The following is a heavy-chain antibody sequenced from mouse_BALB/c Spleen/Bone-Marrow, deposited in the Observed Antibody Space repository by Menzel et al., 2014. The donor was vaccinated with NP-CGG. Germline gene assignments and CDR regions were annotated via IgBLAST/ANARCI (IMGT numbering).Heavy chain of an antibody. J-gene: IGHJ3*01. V-gene: IGHV7-1*02. CDR3: ARDVGYGNYFVY. D-gene: IGHD2-10*02. CDR1: GFTFSDFY. Sequence: EVKVVESGGGLVQPGDSLRLSCATSGFTFSDFYMEWDRQPPGKRLEWIAASRNKAKYYTTEYSASVKGRFIVSRDTSQSVLYLQMNALRAEDTAIYYCARDVGYGNYFVYWGQGTLVTVSA. CDR2: SRNKAKYYTT.